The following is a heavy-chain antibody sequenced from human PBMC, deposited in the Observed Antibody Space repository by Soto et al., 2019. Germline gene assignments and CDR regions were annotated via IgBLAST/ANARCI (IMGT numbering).Heavy chain of an antibody. CDR2: IDWDDDK. CDR3: ARIPLVRGVIRGYYYYGMDV. Sequence: GSGPTLVNPTQTLTLTCTFSGFSLSTSGMCVSWIRQPPGKALEWLALIDWDDDKYYSTSLKTRLTISKDTSKNQVVLTMTNMDPVDTATYYCARIPLVRGVIRGYYYYGMDVWGQGTTVTVSS. D-gene: IGHD3-10*01. J-gene: IGHJ6*02. V-gene: IGHV2-70*01. CDR1: GFSLSTSGMC.